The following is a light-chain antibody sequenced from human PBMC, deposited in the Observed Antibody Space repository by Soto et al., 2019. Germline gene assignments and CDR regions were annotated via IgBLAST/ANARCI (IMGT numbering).Light chain of an antibody. Sequence: EVVLTQSPATLSLSPGVSATLSCRASQSVSSYLAWYQQRPGQALRLHIYDVSKRATGIPARFRGSGSGTDFTLTISSLEPEDFAIYFCHQRSNWPLTFGGGTKLEIK. J-gene: IGKJ4*01. CDR2: DVS. CDR1: QSVSSY. CDR3: HQRSNWPLT. V-gene: IGKV3-11*01.